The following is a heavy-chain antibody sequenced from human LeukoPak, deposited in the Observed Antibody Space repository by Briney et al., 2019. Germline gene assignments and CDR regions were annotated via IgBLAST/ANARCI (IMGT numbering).Heavy chain of an antibody. V-gene: IGHV3-74*01. J-gene: IGHJ3*02. Sequence: PGGSLRLSCAASGFTFSTYWMHWVRQAPGKGLVWVARINSDGKSTSYADSVKGRFTISRDNAKNTLYLQMNSLRAEDTAVYYCVRAWGKGAAFDIWGQGTMVTVSS. CDR3: VRAWGKGAAFDI. D-gene: IGHD3-16*01. CDR2: INSDGKST. CDR1: GFTFSTYW.